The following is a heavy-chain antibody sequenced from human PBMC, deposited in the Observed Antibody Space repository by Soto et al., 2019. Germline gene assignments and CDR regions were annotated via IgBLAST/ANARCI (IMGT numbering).Heavy chain of an antibody. CDR3: AKEGYSYGYFDY. Sequence: ESGGGVVQPGRSLRLSCAASGFTFSSYGMHWVRQAPGKGLEWVAVISYDGSNKYYADSVKGRFTISRDNSKNTLYLQMNSLRAEDTAVYYCAKEGYSYGYFDYWGQGTLVTVSS. V-gene: IGHV3-30*18. J-gene: IGHJ4*02. CDR1: GFTFSSYG. D-gene: IGHD5-18*01. CDR2: ISYDGSNK.